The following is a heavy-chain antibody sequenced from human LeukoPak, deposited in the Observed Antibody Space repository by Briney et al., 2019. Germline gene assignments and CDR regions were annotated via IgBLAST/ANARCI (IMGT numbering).Heavy chain of an antibody. D-gene: IGHD6-13*01. V-gene: IGHV4-39*07. J-gene: IGHJ4*02. CDR2: IFYSGST. CDR1: GGSISSSTYY. CDR3: ARVSSSWPHYYFDY. Sequence: SETLSLTCTVSGGSISSSTYYWAWISQPPGKGLEWVGNIFYSGSTYYNPSLKSRVTISVDTSKNQFSLKLTSVTAADTAVYYCARVSSSWPHYYFDYWGQGTLVTVSS.